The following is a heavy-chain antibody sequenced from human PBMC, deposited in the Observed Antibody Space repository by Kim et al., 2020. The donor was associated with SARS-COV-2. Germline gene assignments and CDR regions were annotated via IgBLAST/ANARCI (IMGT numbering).Heavy chain of an antibody. CDR3: ASNGYPYYGSGSYYNY. D-gene: IGHD3-10*01. Sequence: SETLSLTCTVSGGSISSSSYYWGWIRQPPGKGLEWIGSIYYSGSTYYNPSLKSRVTISVDTSKNQFSLKLSSVTAADTAVYYCASNGYPYYGSGSYYNYWGQGTLVTVSS. CDR1: GGSISSSSYY. J-gene: IGHJ4*02. CDR2: IYYSGST. V-gene: IGHV4-39*01.